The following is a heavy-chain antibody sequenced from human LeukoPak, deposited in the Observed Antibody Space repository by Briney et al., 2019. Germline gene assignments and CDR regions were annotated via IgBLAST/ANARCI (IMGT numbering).Heavy chain of an antibody. CDR1: GFTFSSYS. J-gene: IGHJ3*02. D-gene: IGHD3-22*01. CDR2: ISSSSSYI. Sequence: GGSLRLSCAASGFTFSSYSMNWVRQAPGKGLEWVSSISSSSSYIYYADSVKGRFTISRDDAKNSLYLQMNSLRAEDTAVYYCARNYYDSSGYYPDAFDIWGQGTMVTVSS. V-gene: IGHV3-21*01. CDR3: ARNYYDSSGYYPDAFDI.